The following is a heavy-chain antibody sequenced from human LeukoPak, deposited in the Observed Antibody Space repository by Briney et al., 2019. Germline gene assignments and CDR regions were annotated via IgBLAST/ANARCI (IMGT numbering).Heavy chain of an antibody. Sequence: SETLSLTCTVSGGSISSNNYYWGWIRQPPGKGLEWIGTIYHSETTYYNPSLKSRVTMSVDKSQNQFSLKLSSVTAADTAVYYCARQGPGISATGFDPWGQGTLVTVSS. J-gene: IGHJ5*02. D-gene: IGHD6-25*01. V-gene: IGHV4-39*01. CDR3: ARQGPGISATGFDP. CDR2: IYHSETT. CDR1: GGSISSNNYY.